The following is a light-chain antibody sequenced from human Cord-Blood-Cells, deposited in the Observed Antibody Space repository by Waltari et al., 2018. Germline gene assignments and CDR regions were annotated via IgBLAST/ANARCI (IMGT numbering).Light chain of an antibody. CDR2: GNS. Sequence: QSVLTQPPSVSGAPGQRVTISCTGSSSHTGAGYDVHWYPQLPGTAPKLLIYGNSNRPSGVPDRFSGSKSGTSASLAITGLQAEDEADYYCQSYDSSLSGYVFGTGTKVTVL. CDR1: SSHTGAGYD. J-gene: IGLJ1*01. V-gene: IGLV1-40*01. CDR3: QSYDSSLSGYV.